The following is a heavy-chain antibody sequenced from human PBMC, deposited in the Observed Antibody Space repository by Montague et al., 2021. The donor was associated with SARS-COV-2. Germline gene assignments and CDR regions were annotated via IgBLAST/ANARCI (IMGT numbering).Heavy chain of an antibody. J-gene: IGHJ1*01. Sequence: SETLSLTCTVFGGSISSYYWSWIRQPPGKGLEWVGYIFYSGGSAAYNPSLQSRVTISVDTSKNQFSLNLNSVTAADTAVYYCVRVGSQVVPGMWEYFQHWGQGILVSVSS. CDR1: GGSISSYY. V-gene: IGHV4-59*01. D-gene: IGHD1-26*01. CDR2: IFYSGGSA. CDR3: VRVGSQVVPGMWEYFQH.